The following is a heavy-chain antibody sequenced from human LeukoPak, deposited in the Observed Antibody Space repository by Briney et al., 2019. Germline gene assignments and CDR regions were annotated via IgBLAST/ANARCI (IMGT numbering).Heavy chain of an antibody. D-gene: IGHD1-1*01. Sequence: SETLSLTCTVSGGSISSYYWSWIRQPPGKGLEWIGYIYYSGSTNYNPSLKSRVTISVDTSKNQFSLKLSSVTAADTAVYYCARGPRTGTTPDYWGQGTLVTVSS. J-gene: IGHJ4*02. CDR2: IYYSGST. CDR1: GGSISSYY. V-gene: IGHV4-59*01. CDR3: ARGPRTGTTPDY.